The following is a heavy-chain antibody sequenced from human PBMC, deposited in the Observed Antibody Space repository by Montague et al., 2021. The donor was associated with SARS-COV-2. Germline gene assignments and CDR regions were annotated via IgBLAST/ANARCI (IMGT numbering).Heavy chain of an antibody. D-gene: IGHD3-9*01. V-gene: IGHV4-39*01. CDR2: IHYSGIT. Sequence: SETLSLTCSVSGGSISSGTYYWGWVRQAPGKEPEWIGSIHYSGITHYNSPLRSRLTISIDTSNNQFSLNLSSLTAADTGLYYCARHKRTSGYYDPLTAGPPDVFDIWGQGTLVSVS. J-gene: IGHJ3*02. CDR1: GGSISSGTYY. CDR3: ARHKRTSGYYDPLTAGPPDVFDI.